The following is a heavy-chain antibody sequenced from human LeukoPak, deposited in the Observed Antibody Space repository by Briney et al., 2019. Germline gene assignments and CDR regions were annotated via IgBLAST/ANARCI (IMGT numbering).Heavy chain of an antibody. J-gene: IGHJ4*02. CDR2: INPSGGST. V-gene: IGHV1-46*01. Sequence: GASVKVSCKASGYTFTGYYMHWVRQAPGQGLEWMGIINPSGGSTSYAQKFQGRVTMTRDTSTSTVYMELSSLRSEDTAVYYCARRVYGDTFDYWGQGTLVTVSS. D-gene: IGHD4-17*01. CDR1: GYTFTGYY. CDR3: ARRVYGDTFDY.